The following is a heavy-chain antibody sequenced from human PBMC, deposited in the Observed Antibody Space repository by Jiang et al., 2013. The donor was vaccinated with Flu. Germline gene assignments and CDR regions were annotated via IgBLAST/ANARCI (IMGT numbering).Heavy chain of an antibody. CDR3: ARREAAAGTSWFDP. D-gene: IGHD6-13*01. J-gene: IGHJ5*02. Sequence: GLVKPSQTLSLTCAVSGGSISSGGYSWSWIRQPPGKGLEWIGYIYHSGSTYYNPSLKSRVTISVDRSKNQFSLKLSSVTAADTAVYYCARREAAAGTSWFDPWGQGTLVTVSS. CDR1: GGSISSGGYS. CDR2: IYHSGST. V-gene: IGHV4-30-2*01.